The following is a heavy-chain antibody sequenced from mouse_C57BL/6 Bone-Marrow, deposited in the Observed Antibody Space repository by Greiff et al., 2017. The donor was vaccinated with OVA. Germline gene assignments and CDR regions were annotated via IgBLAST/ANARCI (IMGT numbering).Heavy chain of an antibody. Sequence: QVQLQQPGAELVKPGASVKVSCKASGYTFTSYWMHWVKQRPGQGLEWIGRIHPSDSDTNYNQKFKGKATLTVDTSSSKAYMQHSSLTSEDSAVYYCAMDYYYGSSFWYFDVWGTGTTVTVSS. J-gene: IGHJ1*03. CDR3: AMDYYYGSSFWYFDV. CDR1: GYTFTSYW. V-gene: IGHV1-74*01. D-gene: IGHD1-1*01. CDR2: IHPSDSDT.